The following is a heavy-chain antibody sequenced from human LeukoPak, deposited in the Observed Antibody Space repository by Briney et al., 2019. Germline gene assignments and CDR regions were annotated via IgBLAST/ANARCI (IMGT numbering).Heavy chain of an antibody. CDR2: ISSSSSYI. D-gene: IGHD4-17*01. J-gene: IGHJ2*01. CDR3: AKERHDYGDYFEGLMGWYFDL. V-gene: IGHV3-21*04. Sequence: GGSLRLSCAASGFTFSSYSMNWVRQAPGKGLEWVSSISSSSSYIYYADSVKGRFTISRDNSKNTLYLQMNSLRAEDTAVYYCAKERHDYGDYFEGLMGWYFDLWGRGTLVTVSS. CDR1: GFTFSSYS.